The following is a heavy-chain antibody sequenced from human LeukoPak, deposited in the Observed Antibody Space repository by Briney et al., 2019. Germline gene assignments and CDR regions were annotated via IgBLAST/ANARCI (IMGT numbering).Heavy chain of an antibody. D-gene: IGHD3-22*01. CDR1: GGSISSDY. CDR3: VRETATYYYDSRGYYRQIEVFDI. J-gene: IGHJ3*02. CDR2: VYYSGRT. V-gene: IGHV4-59*01. Sequence: SETLSLTCTVSGGSISSDYWSWIRQPPGKGLEWIGNVYYSGRTAYSPSLKSRVTISVDISKNQFSLQLNSVTAADTAVYYCVRETATYYYDSRGYYRQIEVFDIWGQGTPVIVSS.